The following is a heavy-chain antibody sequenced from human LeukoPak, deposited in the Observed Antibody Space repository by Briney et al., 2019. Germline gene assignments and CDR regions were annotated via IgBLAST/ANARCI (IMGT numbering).Heavy chain of an antibody. V-gene: IGHV4-59*01. CDR3: ARAVHYSGTSDQYTGGWYYFDF. CDR1: GDSINNYY. D-gene: IGHD3-10*01. Sequence: TASETLSLTCTVSGDSINNYYWSWIRQPPGKGLEWIGNINYSGSSNSNPSLKSRATISVDMSRKHSFLDLISVTAADTAVYYCARAVHYSGTSDQYTGGWYYFDFWGQGTRVTVSS. J-gene: IGHJ4*02. CDR2: INYSGSS.